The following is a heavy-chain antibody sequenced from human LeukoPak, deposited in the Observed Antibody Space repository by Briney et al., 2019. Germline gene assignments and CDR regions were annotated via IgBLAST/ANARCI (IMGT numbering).Heavy chain of an antibody. J-gene: IGHJ6*03. CDR2: IYYSGST. CDR1: GGSISSYY. Sequence: PSETLSLTCTVSGGSISSYYWSWLRQPPGKGLEWIGYIYYSGSTNYNPSLKSRVTISVDTSKNQFSLKLSSVTAADTAVYYCAREGTDQYYYYYMDVWGKGTTVTVSS. V-gene: IGHV4-59*01. D-gene: IGHD3-10*01. CDR3: AREGTDQYYYYYMDV.